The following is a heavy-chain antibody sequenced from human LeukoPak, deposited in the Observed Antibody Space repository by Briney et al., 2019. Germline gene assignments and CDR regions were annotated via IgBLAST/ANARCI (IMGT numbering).Heavy chain of an antibody. CDR2: IKQDGNEK. CDR1: GFTFSIYW. V-gene: IGHV3-7*01. Sequence: PGGSLRLSCAASGFTFSIYWMTWVRQAPGKGLEWAASIKQDGNEKYYVDSVKGRFTISRDNARNSLYLQMSSLRADDTAVYYCARDGAFRIYDYWGQGTLVTVSS. CDR3: ARDGAFRIYDY. J-gene: IGHJ4*02. D-gene: IGHD3-3*02.